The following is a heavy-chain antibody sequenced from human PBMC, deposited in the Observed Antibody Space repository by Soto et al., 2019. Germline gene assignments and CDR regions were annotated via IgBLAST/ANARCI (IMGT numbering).Heavy chain of an antibody. Sequence: SVKVSCKASGGTFSSYAISWVRQAPGQGLEWMGGIIPIFGTANYAQKFQGRVTITADESTSTAYMELSSLRSEDTAVYYCARGRSGYSYGYYDYWGQGTLVTVSS. J-gene: IGHJ4*02. CDR1: GGTFSSYA. V-gene: IGHV1-69*13. CDR2: IIPIFGTA. D-gene: IGHD5-18*01. CDR3: ARGRSGYSYGYYDY.